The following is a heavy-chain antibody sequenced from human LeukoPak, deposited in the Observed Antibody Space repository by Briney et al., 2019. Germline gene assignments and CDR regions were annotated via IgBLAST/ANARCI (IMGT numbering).Heavy chain of an antibody. J-gene: IGHJ3*02. CDR3: AKPAGGYMNAFDI. D-gene: IGHD2-15*01. CDR2: ISYDGKNK. Sequence: GGSLRLSCAASGFTFDKYSIHWVRQAPGKGLEWVAVISYDGKNKYYADSVKGRFTISRDNSKNTLYLQMNSLRAEDTAVYYCAKPAGGYMNAFDIWGQGTMVTVSS. V-gene: IGHV3-30-3*02. CDR1: GFTFDKYS.